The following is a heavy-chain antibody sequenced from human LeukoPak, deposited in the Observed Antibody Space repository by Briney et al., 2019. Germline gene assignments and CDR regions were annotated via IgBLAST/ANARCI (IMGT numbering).Heavy chain of an antibody. CDR1: GFTFDDYA. V-gene: IGHV3-9*01. J-gene: IGHJ6*03. CDR3: AKRRGLELTYYYHMDV. Sequence: GGSLRLSCAASGFTFDDYAMHWVRQAPGKGLEWVSGISWNSGSIGYADSVKGRFTISRDNAKSSLYLQMNSLRAEDTALYYCAKRRGLELTYYYHMDVWGKGTTVTVSS. D-gene: IGHD1-7*01. CDR2: ISWNSGSI.